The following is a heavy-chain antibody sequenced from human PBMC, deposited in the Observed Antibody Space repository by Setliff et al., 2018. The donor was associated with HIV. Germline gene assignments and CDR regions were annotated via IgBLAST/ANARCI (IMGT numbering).Heavy chain of an antibody. V-gene: IGHV1-3*01. Sequence: ASVKVSCKASGYTLTTHAIHWVRQAPGQSLEWMGWINAGNGKAKYSQKFQGRVTITRDTSARTAYMDLTSLRSEDTAVYYCARGSSGWPYYFDYWGQGTLVTVSS. CDR1: GYTLTTHA. CDR2: INAGNGKA. D-gene: IGHD6-19*01. J-gene: IGHJ4*02. CDR3: ARGSSGWPYYFDY.